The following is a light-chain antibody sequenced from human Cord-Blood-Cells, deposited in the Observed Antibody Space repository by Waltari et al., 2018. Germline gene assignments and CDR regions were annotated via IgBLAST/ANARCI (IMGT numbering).Light chain of an antibody. CDR2: ELS. Sequence: QSALTQPPPASGSPGQSVTTSCTGPSIDVGGYTYVSRSQQHPGKPPKLMTYELSKPPAGVPVRFSVSKSGNTASLTVSGLQAEDEADYYCSSYAGSNNVVFGGGTKLTVL. V-gene: IGLV2-8*01. CDR1: SIDVGGYTY. J-gene: IGLJ2*01. CDR3: SSYAGSNNVV.